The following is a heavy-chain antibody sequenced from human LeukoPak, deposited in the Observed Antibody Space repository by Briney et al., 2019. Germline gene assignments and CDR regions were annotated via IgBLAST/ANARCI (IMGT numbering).Heavy chain of an antibody. CDR2: IIPIFGTA. CDR1: GGTFSSYA. V-gene: IGHV1-69*05. CDR3: ARDYDVSGREGYSSGWYVGSCIY. Sequence: GASVKVSCKASGGTFSSYAISWVRQAPGQGLEWMGGIIPIFGTANYAQKFQGRVTMTRDTSTSTVYMELSSLRSEDTAVYYCARDYDVSGREGYSSGWYVGSCIYWGQGTLVTVSS. D-gene: IGHD6-19*01. J-gene: IGHJ4*02.